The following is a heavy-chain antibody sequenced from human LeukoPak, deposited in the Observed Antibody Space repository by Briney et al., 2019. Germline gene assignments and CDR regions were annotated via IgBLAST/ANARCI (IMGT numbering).Heavy chain of an antibody. Sequence: SETLSLTCTVSGGSLSSYYWSWIRQPPGKGLEWIGYIYYSGSTSHNPSLKSRVTISVDTSKNQFSLKLSSVTAADTALYYCARDLRGSSCYDYWGQGTLVTVSS. V-gene: IGHV4-59*01. D-gene: IGHD2-2*01. CDR3: ARDLRGSSCYDY. CDR2: IYYSGST. J-gene: IGHJ4*02. CDR1: GGSLSSYY.